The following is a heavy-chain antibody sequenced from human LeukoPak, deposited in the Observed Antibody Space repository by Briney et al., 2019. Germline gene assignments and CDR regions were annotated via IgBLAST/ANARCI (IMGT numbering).Heavy chain of an antibody. CDR3: ARGVYIAAAQYGY. Sequence: SETLSLTCTVSGGSISSYYWSWIRQPPGKGLDWIGYIYYSGTTNYNPSLKSRVTISVDTSKNQFSLKLSSVTAADTAVYYCARGVYIAAAQYGYWGQGTLVTVSS. J-gene: IGHJ4*02. V-gene: IGHV4-59*01. CDR1: GGSISSYY. D-gene: IGHD6-13*01. CDR2: IYYSGTT.